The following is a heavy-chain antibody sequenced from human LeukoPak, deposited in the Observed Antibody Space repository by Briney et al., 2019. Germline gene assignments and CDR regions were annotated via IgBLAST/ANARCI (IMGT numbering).Heavy chain of an antibody. Sequence: TSETLSLTCTVSGGSISSSSYYWGWIRQPPGKGLEWIGSIYYSGSTYYHPSLKSRVTISVDTSKNQFSLKLSSVTAADTAVYYCASQHYDFWSGYPYYFDYWGQGTLVTVSS. J-gene: IGHJ4*02. V-gene: IGHV4-39*01. D-gene: IGHD3-3*01. CDR2: IYYSGST. CDR3: ASQHYDFWSGYPYYFDY. CDR1: GGSISSSSYY.